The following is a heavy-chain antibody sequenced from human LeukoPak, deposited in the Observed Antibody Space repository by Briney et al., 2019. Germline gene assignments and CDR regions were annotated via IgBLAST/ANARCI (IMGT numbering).Heavy chain of an antibody. Sequence: GGSLGPSCAASGFTFSSYSMNWVRQAPGKGLEWVSSIGTSRSYIYYADSVKGRFTISRDNAKNSLYLQMNSLRAEDTAVYYCVAGGYQYTFDIWGQGTTVTVSS. V-gene: IGHV3-21*01. CDR3: VAGGYQYTFDI. D-gene: IGHD5-12*01. CDR1: GFTFSSYS. J-gene: IGHJ3*02. CDR2: IGTSRSYI.